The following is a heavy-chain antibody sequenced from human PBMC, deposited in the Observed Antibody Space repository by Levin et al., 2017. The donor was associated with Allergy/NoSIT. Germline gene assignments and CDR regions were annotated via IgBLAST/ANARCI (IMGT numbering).Heavy chain of an antibody. CDR3: ARGSGSLSSQMTY. D-gene: IGHD3-10*01. V-gene: IGHV4-59*01. CDR1: GASISSSY. Sequence: ESLKISCTVSGASISSSYWTWIRQPPGKGLEWVGYIYYSGTTSYNPSLKSRVTISLDTTKNQFSLNVSSVTAADTAVYYCARGSGSLSSQMTYWGQGILVTVSS. CDR2: IYYSGTT. J-gene: IGHJ4*02.